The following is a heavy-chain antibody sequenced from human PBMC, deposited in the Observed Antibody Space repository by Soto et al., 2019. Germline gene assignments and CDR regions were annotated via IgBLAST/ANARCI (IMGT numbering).Heavy chain of an antibody. CDR2: IYWDDDK. CDR3: AHRSLQMVPGIAAAGTVSNIRSKWRHNWFDP. V-gene: IGHV2-5*02. D-gene: IGHD6-13*01. CDR1: GFSLSTSGVG. J-gene: IGHJ5*02. Sequence: SGPTLVKPTQTLTLTCTFSGFSLSTSGVGVGWIRQPPGKALEWLALIYWDDDKRYSPSLKSRVTITKESSENQVVLSMTNMDHLDTATYYCAHRSLQMVPGIAAAGTVSNIRSKWRHNWFDPWGQGTLVTVSS.